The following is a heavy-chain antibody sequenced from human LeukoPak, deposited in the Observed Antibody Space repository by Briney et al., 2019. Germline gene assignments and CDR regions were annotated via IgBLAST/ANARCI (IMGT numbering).Heavy chain of an antibody. D-gene: IGHD2-2*01. CDR2: IIPIFGIA. J-gene: IGHJ5*02. CDR3: ARDRCSSTSRYRVNNWFDP. V-gene: IGHV1-69*04. CDR1: GGTFSSYA. Sequence: SVKVSCKASGGTFSSYAISWVRQAPGQGLEWMGRIIPIFGIANYAQKFQGRVTITADKSTSTAYMELSSLRSEDTAVYYCARDRCSSTSRYRVNNWFDPWGQGTLVTVSS.